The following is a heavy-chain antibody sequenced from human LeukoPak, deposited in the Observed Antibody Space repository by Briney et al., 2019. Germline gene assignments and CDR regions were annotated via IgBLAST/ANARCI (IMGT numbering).Heavy chain of an antibody. J-gene: IGHJ4*02. D-gene: IGHD6-19*01. CDR2: FYYSGST. CDR1: GGSISNYY. CDR3: ARHTGSSGWHEDY. Sequence: SETLSLTCTDSGGSISNYYWSWIRQPPGKGLEWIGYFYYSGSTYYNPSLKSRVTISVDTSKNQFSLKLSSVTAADTAMYYCARHTGSSGWHEDYWGQGTLVTVSS. V-gene: IGHV4-59*08.